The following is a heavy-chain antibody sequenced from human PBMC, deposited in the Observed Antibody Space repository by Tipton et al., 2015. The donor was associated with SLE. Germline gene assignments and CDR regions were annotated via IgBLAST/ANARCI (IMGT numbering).Heavy chain of an antibody. CDR1: GYSISSGYY. CDR3: ARVPLAPYCGGDCYGGFDY. D-gene: IGHD2-21*01. V-gene: IGHV4-38-2*01. CDR2: IYHSGST. J-gene: IGHJ4*02. Sequence: LRLSCAVSGYSISSGYYWGWIRQPPGKGLEWIGSIYHSGSTYYNPSLKSRVTLSVDTSKNQFSLKLSSVTAADTAVYYCARVPLAPYCGGDCYGGFDYWGQGTLVTVSS.